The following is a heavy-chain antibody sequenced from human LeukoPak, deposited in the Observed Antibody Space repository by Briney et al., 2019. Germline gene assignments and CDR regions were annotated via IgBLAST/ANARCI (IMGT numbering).Heavy chain of an antibody. CDR1: GGTFSSYA. V-gene: IGHV1-69*13. Sequence: SVKVSCKASGGTFSSYAISWVRQAPGQGLEWMGGIIPIFGTANYAQKFQGRVTITADESTSTVYMELSSLRSEDTAVYYCTRDGWEPQVGFDFWGQGTLVTVSS. CDR2: IIPIFGTA. D-gene: IGHD1-26*01. CDR3: TRDGWEPQVGFDF. J-gene: IGHJ4*02.